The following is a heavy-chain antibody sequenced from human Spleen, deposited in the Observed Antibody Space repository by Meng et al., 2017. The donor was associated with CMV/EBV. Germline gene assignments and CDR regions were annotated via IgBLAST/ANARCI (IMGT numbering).Heavy chain of an antibody. CDR2: TYYRSKWYN. Sequence: SETLSLTCAISGDSVSSNSAAWSWIRQSPSRGLEWLGRTYYRSKWYNDYAVSVKSRITINPDTSKNQFSLQLNSVTPEDTAVYYCAREGYSSSRSFQHWGQGTLVTVSS. CDR1: GDSVSSNSAA. J-gene: IGHJ1*01. V-gene: IGHV6-1*01. D-gene: IGHD6-13*01. CDR3: AREGYSSSRSFQH.